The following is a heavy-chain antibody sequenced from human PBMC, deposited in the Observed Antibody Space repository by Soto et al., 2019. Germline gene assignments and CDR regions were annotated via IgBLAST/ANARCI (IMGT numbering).Heavy chain of an antibody. Sequence: QVQLQESGPGLVKPSGTLSLTCAVSGGSINNSHWWSWVRQPPGKGLEWIGEIYHDESTDYNPSLKSRAIISIAKSKNRFSLKVPSVTAADTAVYYCARNREDGSGYSVRFDYWGLGTLVTVSS. V-gene: IGHV4-4*02. CDR3: ARNREDGSGYSVRFDY. D-gene: IGHD3-22*01. CDR2: IYHDEST. CDR1: GGSINNSHW. J-gene: IGHJ4*02.